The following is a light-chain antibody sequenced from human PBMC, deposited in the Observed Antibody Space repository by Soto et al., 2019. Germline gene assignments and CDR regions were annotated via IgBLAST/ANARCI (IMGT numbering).Light chain of an antibody. Sequence: EIVLTQSPGTLSLSPGERATLSCRASQSITSSYLAWYQQKPGQAPRLLIYGASRRATDIPDRFSGSGSGTDFTLTISRLEPEDFAVYYCQQYGSSPGLFTFGPGTKVDIK. V-gene: IGKV3-20*01. CDR1: QSITSSY. CDR3: QQYGSSPGLFT. CDR2: GAS. J-gene: IGKJ3*01.